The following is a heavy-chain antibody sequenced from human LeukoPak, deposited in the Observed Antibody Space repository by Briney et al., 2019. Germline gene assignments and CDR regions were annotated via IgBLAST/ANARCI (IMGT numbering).Heavy chain of an antibody. CDR2: FSGSGGST. J-gene: IGHJ4*02. Sequence: SGGSLRLSCAASGFTFSNYGMSWVRQAPGKGLEWVSGFSGSGGSTYYADSVKGRITISRDSSKSTLYLQMNSLRAEDTAVYYCAKYGDILTGYPYYFDYWGQGTLVTVSS. CDR3: AKYGDILTGYPYYFDY. V-gene: IGHV3-23*01. D-gene: IGHD3-9*01. CDR1: GFTFSNYG.